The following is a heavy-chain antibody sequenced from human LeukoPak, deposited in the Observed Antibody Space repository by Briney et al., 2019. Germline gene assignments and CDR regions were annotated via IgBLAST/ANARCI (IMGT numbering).Heavy chain of an antibody. D-gene: IGHD5-12*01. V-gene: IGHV3-23*01. CDR1: GFTFSSYA. J-gene: IGHJ4*02. CDR2: ISGSGGST. CDR3: AKDVIGTWIKDY. Sequence: GGSLRLSCAASGFTFSSYAMSWVRQAPGKGLEWVSAISGSGGSTYYADSVRGRFTISRDNSKNTPYLQMNSLRAEDMAVYYCAKDVIGTWIKDYWGQGTLVTVSS.